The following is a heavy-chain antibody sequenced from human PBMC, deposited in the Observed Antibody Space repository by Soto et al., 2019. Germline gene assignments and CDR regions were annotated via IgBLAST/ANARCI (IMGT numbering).Heavy chain of an antibody. J-gene: IGHJ4*02. CDR3: ARVEGSSYYFRHDC. Sequence: QTLSLTCTVPVGSISGGSYHWSWLLQHPGKGLEWIGNIYYSGSSYYNPSLKSRATISIDTSKDQFSLRLGSVTAADTAVYYCARVEGSSYYFRHDCWGRGTLVTVSS. CDR1: VGSISGGSYH. V-gene: IGHV4-31*03. D-gene: IGHD1-26*01. CDR2: IYYSGSS.